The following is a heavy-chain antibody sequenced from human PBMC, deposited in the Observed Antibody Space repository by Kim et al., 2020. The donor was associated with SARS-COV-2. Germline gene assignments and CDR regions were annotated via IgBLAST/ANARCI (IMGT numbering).Heavy chain of an antibody. CDR3: AKDPYDSSGYYCQPGYYYYGMDV. Sequence: GGSLRLSCAASGFTFSSYGMHWVRQAPGKGLEWVAVISYDGSNKYYADSVKGRFTISRDNSKNTLYLQMNSLRAEDTAVYYCAKDPYDSSGYYCQPGYYYYGMDVWGEGTTVTVSS. CDR1: GFTFSSYG. D-gene: IGHD3-22*01. J-gene: IGHJ6*04. V-gene: IGHV3-30*18. CDR2: ISYDGSNK.